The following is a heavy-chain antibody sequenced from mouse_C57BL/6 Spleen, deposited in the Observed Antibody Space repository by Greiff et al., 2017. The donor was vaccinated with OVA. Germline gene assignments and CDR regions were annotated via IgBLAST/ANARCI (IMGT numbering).Heavy chain of an antibody. CDR3: ARDSYYGSSHWYFDV. Sequence: ESGPGMVKPSQSLSLTCTVTGYSITSGYDWHWIRHFPGNKLEWMGYISYSGSTNYNPSLKSRISITHDTSKNHFFLKLNSVTTEDTATYYCARDSYYGSSHWYFDVWGTGTTVTVSS. J-gene: IGHJ1*03. D-gene: IGHD1-1*01. V-gene: IGHV3-1*01. CDR1: GYSITSGYD. CDR2: ISYSGST.